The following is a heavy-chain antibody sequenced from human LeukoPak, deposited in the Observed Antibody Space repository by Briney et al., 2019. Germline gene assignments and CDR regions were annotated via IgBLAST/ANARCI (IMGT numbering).Heavy chain of an antibody. CDR1: GGSISSYY. J-gene: IGHJ4*02. CDR3: ARDGRAGSLFAY. V-gene: IGHV4-59*01. D-gene: IGHD6-19*01. CDR2: IYYSGST. Sequence: SETLSLTCTVSGGSISSYYWSWIRQPPGKGLEWIGYIYYSGSTNYNPSLKSRVTISVDTSKNQFSLKLSSVTAAVTAIYYCARDGRAGSLFAYWGQGTLVTVSS.